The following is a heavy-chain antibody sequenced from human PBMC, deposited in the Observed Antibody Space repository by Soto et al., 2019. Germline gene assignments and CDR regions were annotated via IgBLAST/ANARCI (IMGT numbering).Heavy chain of an antibody. J-gene: IGHJ4*02. D-gene: IGHD1-1*01. CDR2: IWSDGNNR. V-gene: IGHV3-33*01. CDR3: VRGDNWNDEASDY. CDR1: GFMFSNPC. Sequence: QVQLVESGGGVVQPGRSLRLSCAASGFMFSNPCMHWVRQAPGKGLEWVAVIWSDGNNRYYADSVKGRFTNSRDNSKKTVYLQMNSLRAEDTAVYYCVRGDNWNDEASDYWGQGTLVTVSS.